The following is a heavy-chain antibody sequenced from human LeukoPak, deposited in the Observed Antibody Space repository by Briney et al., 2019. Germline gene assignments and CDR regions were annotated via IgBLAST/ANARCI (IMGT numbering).Heavy chain of an antibody. CDR2: INPSGGST. V-gene: IGHV1-46*01. Sequence: ASVKVSCKASGYTFTSYYMHWVRQAPGQGLEWMGIINPSGGSTSYAQKFQGRVTMTRDTSTSTVYMELSSLRSEDTAVYYCARDRGNYDSSGYYVNWGQGTLVTVSS. J-gene: IGHJ4*02. CDR3: ARDRGNYDSSGYYVN. CDR1: GYTFTSYY. D-gene: IGHD3-22*01.